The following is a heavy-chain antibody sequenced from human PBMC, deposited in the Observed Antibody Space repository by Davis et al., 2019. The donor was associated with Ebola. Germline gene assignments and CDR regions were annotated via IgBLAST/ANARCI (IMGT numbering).Heavy chain of an antibody. Sequence: PSETLSLTCTVSGGSISSSSYYWGWIRQPPGKGLEWIGSIYYSGSTYYNPSLKSRVTISVDTSKNQFSLKLSSVTAADTAVYYCATSIRSYCSSTSCYVWFDPWGQGTLVTVSS. V-gene: IGHV4-39*01. J-gene: IGHJ5*02. CDR1: GGSISSSSYY. CDR3: ATSIRSYCSSTSCYVWFDP. CDR2: IYYSGST. D-gene: IGHD2-2*01.